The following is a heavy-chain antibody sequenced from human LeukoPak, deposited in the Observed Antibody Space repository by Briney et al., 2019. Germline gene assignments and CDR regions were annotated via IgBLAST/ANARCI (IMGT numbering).Heavy chain of an antibody. D-gene: IGHD3-3*01. V-gene: IGHV4-31*03. CDR1: GGSISSGGYY. J-gene: IGHJ4*02. Sequence: SENLSLTCTVSGGSISSGGYYWSWIRQHPGKGLEWIGYIYYSGSTYYNPSLKSRVTISVDTSKNQFSLKLSSVTAADTAVYYCARASSYYDFWSGYRSYFDYWGQGTLVTVSS. CDR3: ARASSYYDFWSGYRSYFDY. CDR2: IYYSGST.